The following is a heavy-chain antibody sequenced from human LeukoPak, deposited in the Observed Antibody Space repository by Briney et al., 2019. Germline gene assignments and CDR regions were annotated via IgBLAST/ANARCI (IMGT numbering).Heavy chain of an antibody. CDR3: ATTYYYDSSEIYFDY. J-gene: IGHJ4*02. CDR1: GGSISSTSYY. V-gene: IGHV4-39*01. CDR2: IYYSGST. Sequence: SETLSLTCVVSGGSISSTSYYWGWIRQPPGKGLEWIGSIYYSGSTYYSPSLKSRVTISVDTSKNQFSLKLSSVTAADTAVYYCATTYYYDSSEIYFDYWGQGTLVTVSS. D-gene: IGHD3-22*01.